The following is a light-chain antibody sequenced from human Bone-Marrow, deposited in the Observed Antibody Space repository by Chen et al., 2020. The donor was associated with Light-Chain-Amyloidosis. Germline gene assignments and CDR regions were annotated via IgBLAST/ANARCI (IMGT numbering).Light chain of an antibody. CDR2: DDS. CDR1: NIGSTS. Sequence: SYVLTQPSSVSVAPGQTATIACGGKNIGSTSVHWYQPWPGQAPLLVVDDDSDRPSGIPERLSGSDSGNTATMTRSRVEAGDEADYYWQVWERSSDRAVSGGGTKLTVL. V-gene: IGLV3-21*02. CDR3: QVWERSSDRAV. J-gene: IGLJ3*02.